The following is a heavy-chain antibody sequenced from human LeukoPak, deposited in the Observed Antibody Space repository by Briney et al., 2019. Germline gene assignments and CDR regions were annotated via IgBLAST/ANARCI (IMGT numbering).Heavy chain of an antibody. CDR3: ARGGLMVYAVRVQNDAFDI. J-gene: IGHJ3*02. CDR2: INHSGST. CDR1: GGSFSGYY. V-gene: IGHV4-34*01. Sequence: TSGTLSLTCAVYGGSFSGYYWSWIRKPPGKGLEWIGEINHSGSTNYNPSLKSRVTISVDTSKNQFSLKLSSVTAADTAVYYCARGGLMVYAVRVQNDAFDIWGQGTMVTVSS. D-gene: IGHD2-8*01.